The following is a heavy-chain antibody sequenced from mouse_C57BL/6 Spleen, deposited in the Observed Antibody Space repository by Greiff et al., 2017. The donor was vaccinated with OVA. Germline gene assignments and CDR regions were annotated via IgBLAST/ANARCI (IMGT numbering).Heavy chain of an antibody. CDR2: IDPETGGT. D-gene: IGHD3-3*01. CDR1: GYTFTDYE. J-gene: IGHJ4*01. Sequence: VQLQQSGAELVRPGASVTLSCKASGYTFTDYEMHWVKQTPVHGLEWIGAIDPETGGTAYNQKFKGKAILTADKSSSTAYMELRSLTSEDSAVYYCTRAGRGVYYAMDYWGQGTSVTVSS. CDR3: TRAGRGVYYAMDY. V-gene: IGHV1-15*01.